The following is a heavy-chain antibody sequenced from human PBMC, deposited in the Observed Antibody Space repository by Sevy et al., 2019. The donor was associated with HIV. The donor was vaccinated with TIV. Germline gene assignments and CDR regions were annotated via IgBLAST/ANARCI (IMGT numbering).Heavy chain of an antibody. CDR2: ISYDGSNK. V-gene: IGHV3-30-3*01. CDR3: ARDVGRGYNAFDI. J-gene: IGHJ3*02. CDR1: GFTFSSYA. D-gene: IGHD5-12*01. Sequence: GGSLRLSCAASGFTFSSYAMHWVHQAPGKGLEWVAVISYDGSNKYYADSVKGRFTISRDNSKNTLYLQMNSLRAEDTAVYYCARDVGRGYNAFDIWGQGTMVTVSS.